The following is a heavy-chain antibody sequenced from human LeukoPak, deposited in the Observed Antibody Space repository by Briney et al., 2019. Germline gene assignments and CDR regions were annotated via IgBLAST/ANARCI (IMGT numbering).Heavy chain of an antibody. CDR3: ASEDGYNRFS. Sequence: PSETLSLTCTASGDSISSYSYYWSWMRQPAGKGLEWIGRIYTSGSTNYNPSLKSRVTISVDTSKNQFSLKLNSVTAADTAVYYCASEDGYNRFSWGQGTLVTVSS. J-gene: IGHJ5*02. CDR2: IYTSGST. V-gene: IGHV4-61*02. CDR1: GDSISSYSYY. D-gene: IGHD5-24*01.